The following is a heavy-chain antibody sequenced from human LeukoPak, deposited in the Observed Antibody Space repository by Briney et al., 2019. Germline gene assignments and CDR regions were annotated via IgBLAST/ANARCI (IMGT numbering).Heavy chain of an antibody. Sequence: SETLSLTCTISGGFISSSSYYWGWIRQPPGKGLEWIGDIYYTGSTYYNASLKSRVSISIDTSKNQFSLKLSSVTAADTAVYYCARGVGFDYWGQGTLVTVSS. CDR1: GGFISSSSYY. CDR2: IYYTGST. CDR3: ARGVGFDY. V-gene: IGHV4-39*01. D-gene: IGHD3-10*01. J-gene: IGHJ4*02.